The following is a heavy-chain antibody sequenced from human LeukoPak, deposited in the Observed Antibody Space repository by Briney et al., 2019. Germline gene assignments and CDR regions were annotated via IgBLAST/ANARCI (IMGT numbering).Heavy chain of an antibody. Sequence: SETLSLTCAVSGVSISSSNWWSWVRQPPGKGLEWIGEIYHSGSTNYNPSLKSRVTISVDTSKNQFSLKLSSVTTADTAVYYCARDTTVTPLDYWGQGTLVTVSS. D-gene: IGHD4-17*01. J-gene: IGHJ4*02. V-gene: IGHV4-4*02. CDR1: GVSISSSNW. CDR2: IYHSGST. CDR3: ARDTTVTPLDY.